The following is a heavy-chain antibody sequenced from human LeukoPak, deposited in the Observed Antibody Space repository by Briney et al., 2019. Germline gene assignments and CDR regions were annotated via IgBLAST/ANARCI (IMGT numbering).Heavy chain of an antibody. V-gene: IGHV3-64D*09. D-gene: IGHD3-16*01. CDR1: GFAFSIYP. CDR3: VKDRLVERILTTPSDGFDI. Sequence: GGSLRLSCSASGFAFSIYPMHWVRQAPGKGLEFVSAINENGGTTYYPDSLKGRVIISRDNSKNTLYLQMSSLTAEDTAVYYCVKDRLVERILTTPSDGFDIRGQGTMVTVSS. J-gene: IGHJ3*02. CDR2: INENGGTT.